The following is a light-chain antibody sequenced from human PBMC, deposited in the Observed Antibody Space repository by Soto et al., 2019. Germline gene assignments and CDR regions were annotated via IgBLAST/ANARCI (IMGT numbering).Light chain of an antibody. CDR2: WAS. V-gene: IGKV4-1*01. CDR1: QSLLYRSNNTNH. CDR3: QQYSLPPWT. Sequence: DIVMTQSPASLAVSLGSSAAISYASGQSLLYRSNNTNHLAWYQQKPGQPPRLLIYWASTRESGVPDRFSGSGSGADFSLSISSLQAEDVAVYFCQQYSLPPWTFGQGTKVDI. J-gene: IGKJ1*01.